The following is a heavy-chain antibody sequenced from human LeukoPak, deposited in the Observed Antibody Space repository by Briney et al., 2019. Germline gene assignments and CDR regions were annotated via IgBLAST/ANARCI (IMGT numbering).Heavy chain of an antibody. CDR3: ERAYCTSTSCYEDY. D-gene: IGHD2-2*01. J-gene: IGHJ4*02. CDR1: GFTFSSYA. Sequence: GGSLRLSCAASGFTFSSYARHGPRQAPGKVPESVATTSLEVSTKYYADSVKVRFTISKDNSKNTLYLQMNSVTTEDTSVYSFERAYCTSTSCYEDYWGQGTLVTVSS. V-gene: IGHV3-30-3*01. CDR2: TSLEVSTK.